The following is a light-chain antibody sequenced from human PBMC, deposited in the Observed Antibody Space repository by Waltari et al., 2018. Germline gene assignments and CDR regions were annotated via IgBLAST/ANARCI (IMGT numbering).Light chain of an antibody. V-gene: IGLV2-14*03. CDR3: SSYTISRTRV. J-gene: IGLJ3*02. CDR2: DVS. Sequence: QSALTQPASVSGSPGQSIAISCPGTSSDIGAYTFVSWYQQHQGKAPKLMIHDVSNRPAGVSNRFSGSKSGNTASLTISGLQTEDEADYYCSSYTISRTRVFGGGTKLTVL. CDR1: SSDIGAYTF.